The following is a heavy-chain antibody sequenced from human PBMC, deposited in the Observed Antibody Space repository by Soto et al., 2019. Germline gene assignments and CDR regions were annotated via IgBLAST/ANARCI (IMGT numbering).Heavy chain of an antibody. D-gene: IGHD3-3*01. CDR3: SRAPYYDFWSGYYTSWFDP. Sequence: SQTLSLTCTVFGGSISSYYWSWIRQPPGKGLEWIGYIYYSGSTNYNPSLKSRVAISVDTSKNQFSLKLSSVTAADTAVYYCSRAPYYDFWSGYYTSWFDPWGQGTLVTVSS. J-gene: IGHJ5*02. CDR2: IYYSGST. CDR1: GGSISSYY. V-gene: IGHV4-59*01.